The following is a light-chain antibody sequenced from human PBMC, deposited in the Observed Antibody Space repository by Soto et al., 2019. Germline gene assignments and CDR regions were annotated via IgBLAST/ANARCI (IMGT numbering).Light chain of an antibody. CDR2: GAS. CDR3: QQHFNGPIT. V-gene: IGKV3-11*01. J-gene: IGKJ5*01. CDR1: QSISSF. Sequence: EIVLTQSPGTLSLSPGERATLSCRASQSISSFLAWYQQKPGQAPRLLIYGASNRATGIPARFSGSGSGTDFTLTISSLEPEDFAVYYCQQHFNGPITFGQGTRLEI.